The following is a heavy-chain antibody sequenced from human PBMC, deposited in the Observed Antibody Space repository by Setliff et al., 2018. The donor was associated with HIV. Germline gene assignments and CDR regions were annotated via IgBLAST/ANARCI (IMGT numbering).Heavy chain of an antibody. CDR1: GYTLSNYY. CDR2: INPSDGTK. Sequence: ASVKVSCKASGYTLSNYYIHWVRQAPGQGLDWMGIINPSDGTKIYAQNFQGRVTMTTDTSTSTAYMELSSLRSEDTAVYYCARIAWPWWQWLVRSGKWYFDYWGQGTLVTVSS. J-gene: IGHJ4*02. D-gene: IGHD6-19*01. V-gene: IGHV1-46*01. CDR3: ARIAWPWWQWLVRSGKWYFDY.